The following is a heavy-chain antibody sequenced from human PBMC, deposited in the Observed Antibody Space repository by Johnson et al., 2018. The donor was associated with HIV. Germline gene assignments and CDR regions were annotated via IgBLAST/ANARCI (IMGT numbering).Heavy chain of an antibody. V-gene: IGHV3-30*02. Sequence: QVQLVESGGGLVQSGGSLRLSCAVSGFTFSSYGMHWVRQAPGKGLEWVAVIWYDGSNKYFAASVKGRFTISRDNSKNTLYLQMNSLRAEDTAVYYCAKGGSGTTRIRAQKGAFDIWGQGTMVTVSS. CDR2: IWYDGSNK. CDR3: AKGGSGTTRIRAQKGAFDI. J-gene: IGHJ3*02. D-gene: IGHD6-19*01. CDR1: GFTFSSYG.